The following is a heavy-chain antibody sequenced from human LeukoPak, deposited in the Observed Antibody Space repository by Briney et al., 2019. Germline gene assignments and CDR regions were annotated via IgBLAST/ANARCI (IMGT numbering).Heavy chain of an antibody. Sequence: PGGSLRLSCAASGFTFSSYAMSWVRQAPGKGLEWISSISGRSSHIYYADSIKGRFTISRDNAKNSLYLQMNSLRDEDTAVYYCTRAFPPLRTAAAGDVWGQGTLVTVSS. CDR1: GFTFSSYA. CDR3: TRAFPPLRTAAAGDV. V-gene: IGHV3-21*01. CDR2: ISGRSSHI. D-gene: IGHD6-13*01. J-gene: IGHJ4*02.